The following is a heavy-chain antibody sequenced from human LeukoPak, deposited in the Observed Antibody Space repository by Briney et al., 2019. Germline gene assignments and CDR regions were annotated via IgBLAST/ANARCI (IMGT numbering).Heavy chain of an antibody. CDR3: ARMDYYDSSGYYNYFDY. Sequence: GESLKISCKGSGSSFTSYWIGCVRQMPGEGLVWMGIIYPGESDTRYSPSFQGQVTISADKSISTAYLQWSSLKASDTAMYYCARMDYYDSSGYYNYFDYWGQGALVTVS. CDR2: IYPGESDT. J-gene: IGHJ4*02. D-gene: IGHD3-22*01. V-gene: IGHV5-51*01. CDR1: GSSFTSYW.